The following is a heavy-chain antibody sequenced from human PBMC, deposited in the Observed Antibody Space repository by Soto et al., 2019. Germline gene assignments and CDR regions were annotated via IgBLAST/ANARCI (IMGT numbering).Heavy chain of an antibody. V-gene: IGHV4-39*01. CDR2: FFYGGRT. D-gene: IGHD1-1*01. CDR3: ATVASTHFDS. CDR1: GGSISSPSYN. J-gene: IGHJ4*02. Sequence: QVQLQQSGPGLLKPSETLSLTCTVSGGSISSPSYNWGWVRQPTGKGPEWIGSFFYGGRTHYSPSLESRLSISVDTARSQVSLILTSVTAADTAVYYCATVASTHFDSWGQGALVVVSS.